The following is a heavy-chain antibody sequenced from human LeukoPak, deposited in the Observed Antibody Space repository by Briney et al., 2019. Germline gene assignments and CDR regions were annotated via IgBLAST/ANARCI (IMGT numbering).Heavy chain of an antibody. CDR2: MNPNSGNT. CDR3: TTAGERPIRDFDY. Sequence: ASVKVSCKASGYSFSSYDINWVRQATGQGLEWMGWMNPNSGNTGYAQKFQGRVTMTRNTSKNTAYMELNGLIAEDTAVYFCTTAGERPIRDFDYWGQGTLVTVPS. V-gene: IGHV1-8*01. CDR1: GYSFSSYD. D-gene: IGHD3-16*01. J-gene: IGHJ4*02.